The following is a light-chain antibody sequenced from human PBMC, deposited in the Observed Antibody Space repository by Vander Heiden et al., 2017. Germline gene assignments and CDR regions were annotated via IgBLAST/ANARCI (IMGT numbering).Light chain of an antibody. Sequence: DIQMTQSPSSLSASVGDRVTITCRASQSISSYLNWYQQKPGKAPKLLIYAASSLQSGVPSRFSGSGSGTDFTLTISSLQPEAFATYYCQQSYSTPFTFGPGTKVDI. CDR2: AAS. CDR1: QSISSY. J-gene: IGKJ3*01. V-gene: IGKV1-39*01. CDR3: QQSYSTPFT.